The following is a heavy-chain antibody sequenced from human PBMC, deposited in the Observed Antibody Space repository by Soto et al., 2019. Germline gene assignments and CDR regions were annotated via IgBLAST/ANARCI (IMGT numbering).Heavy chain of an antibody. CDR3: ARDPFSTMTTPGDY. CDR1: GFTFSSYG. V-gene: IGHV3-23*01. CDR2: LSGNGGST. J-gene: IGHJ4*02. Sequence: EVQLLESGGGLVQPGGSLRLSCAGSGFTFSSYGMSWVRQAPGKGLEWVSGLSGNGGSTYYADSVKGRFSISRDNSKNTVFLQMNGLRAEDTAVYYCARDPFSTMTTPGDYWGQGTLVTVSS. D-gene: IGHD4-17*01.